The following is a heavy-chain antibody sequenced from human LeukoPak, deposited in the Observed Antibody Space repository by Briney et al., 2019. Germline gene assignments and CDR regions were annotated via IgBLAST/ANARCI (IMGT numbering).Heavy chain of an antibody. Sequence: GGSLRLSCTASGFTFRSDSMNWVRQAPGKGLEWLSYISSTSSAIYYADSLKGRFTISRDNAKNSLYLQMDSLRDEDTAVYYCARVIGSYGDSAYWGQGTLVTVSS. D-gene: IGHD3-16*01. J-gene: IGHJ4*02. CDR3: ARVIGSYGDSAY. CDR1: GFTFRSDS. CDR2: ISSTSSAI. V-gene: IGHV3-48*02.